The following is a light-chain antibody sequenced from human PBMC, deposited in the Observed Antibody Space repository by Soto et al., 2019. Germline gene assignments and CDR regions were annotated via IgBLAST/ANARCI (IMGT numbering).Light chain of an antibody. Sequence: QSVLTQPASVSGSPGQSITISCTGTISDVSGYNFVSWYQQYPGEAPKLMIYDVSNRPSGVSNRFSGSKSGNTASLTISGLQAEDEADNYCSAYTSSNTYVFGPVTKVT. CDR1: ISDVSGYNF. CDR3: SAYTSSNTYV. V-gene: IGLV2-14*03. J-gene: IGLJ1*01. CDR2: DVS.